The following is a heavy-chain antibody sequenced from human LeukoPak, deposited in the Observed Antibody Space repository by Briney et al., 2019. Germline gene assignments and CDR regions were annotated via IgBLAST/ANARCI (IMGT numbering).Heavy chain of an antibody. V-gene: IGHV3-23*01. Sequence: PGGSLRLSCAASGFTFSNSAMSWARQAPGKGLEWISAISDSGGSTYSADPVKGRFTISRDNSKNTPYLQMNSLRDEDTALYYCAKQLGYCSRGTCYFDSWGQGTLVTVSS. J-gene: IGHJ4*01. CDR2: ISDSGGST. CDR1: GFTFSNSA. CDR3: AKQLGYCSRGTCYFDS. D-gene: IGHD2-2*01.